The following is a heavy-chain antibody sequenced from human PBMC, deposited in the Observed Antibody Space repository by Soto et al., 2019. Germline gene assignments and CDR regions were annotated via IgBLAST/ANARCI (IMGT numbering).Heavy chain of an antibody. CDR1: GFTFSDYT. CDR2: ISHDGSNK. CDR3: VNQDVGATVYFDH. V-gene: IGHV3-30-3*01. J-gene: IGHJ4*02. D-gene: IGHD1-26*01. Sequence: QVQLVESGGGVVQPGRSLRISCAASGFTFSDYTMHWVRQAPGKGLEWVAVISHDGSNKYDADSVKGRFTISRDNSKNTLFLEMNGLRVEDTAVYYCVNQDVGATVYFDHWGQGTLVTVSS.